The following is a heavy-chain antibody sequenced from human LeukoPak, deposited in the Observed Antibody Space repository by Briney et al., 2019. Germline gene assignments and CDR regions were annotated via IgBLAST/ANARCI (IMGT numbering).Heavy chain of an antibody. CDR2: TYYSGST. CDR3: GRYGGNAGAY. V-gene: IGHV4-39*01. CDR1: GDSISSGPYF. J-gene: IGHJ4*02. Sequence: SETLSLTCTVSGDSISSGPYFWGWIRQPPGKGLEWIGSTYYSGSTYYKPSLESRVTISVDMSKNQLSLKVNSMTAADTAVYYCGRYGGNAGAYWGQGTLVTVSS. D-gene: IGHD5-12*01.